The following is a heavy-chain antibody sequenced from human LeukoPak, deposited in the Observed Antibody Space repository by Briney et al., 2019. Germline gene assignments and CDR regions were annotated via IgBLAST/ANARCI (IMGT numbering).Heavy chain of an antibody. CDR2: INCDGSAT. V-gene: IGHV3-74*01. D-gene: IGHD2-21*01. CDR3: ASDSPYSGMDV. Sequence: GGSLRLSCAASGFPFSSYWMHWVRQVPGKGLLWVSRINCDGSATIYADSVRGRFTISRDNAKNTLYLQMSGLRVEDTAVYHCASDSPYSGMDVWGQGTTVTVSS. J-gene: IGHJ6*02. CDR1: GFPFSSYW.